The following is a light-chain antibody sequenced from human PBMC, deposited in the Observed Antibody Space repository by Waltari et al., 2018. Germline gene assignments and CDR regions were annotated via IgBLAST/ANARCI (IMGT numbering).Light chain of an antibody. CDR1: QCVSRA. J-gene: IGKJ1*01. CDR2: GAS. CDR3: QHYVRAPAT. Sequence: IVLTQSPGSLSSSPGESVTLSCRARQCVSRAFAWYQQKPGQAPRLLIIGASNRATGNPDRFSGSESETDFSLTSSRLEPEEFAVYCCQHYVRAPATFGRGTKVEIK. V-gene: IGKV3-20*01.